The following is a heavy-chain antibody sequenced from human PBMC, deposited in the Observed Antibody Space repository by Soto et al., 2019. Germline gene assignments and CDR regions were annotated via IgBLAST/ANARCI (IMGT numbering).Heavy chain of an antibody. J-gene: IGHJ3*01. D-gene: IGHD2-2*02. CDR3: ARVKVPAAILGAFDL. Sequence: QAPLVQSGGEMRKPGASVKVSCKASGYTFSTYGITWVRQAPGQGLEWMGWINPLKGDTNSAARFQDRLTMTTDTSTRTAYMELRSLTSDDTAVYYCARVKVPAAILGAFDLWGQGTVVTVSS. V-gene: IGHV1-18*01. CDR2: INPLKGDT. CDR1: GYTFSTYG.